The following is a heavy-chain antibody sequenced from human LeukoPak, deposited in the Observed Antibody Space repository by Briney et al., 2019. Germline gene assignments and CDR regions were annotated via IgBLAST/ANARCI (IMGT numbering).Heavy chain of an antibody. CDR2: IRYDGSNK. V-gene: IGHV3-30*02. Sequence: PGGSLRLSCTASGLTFTSYGMHWVRQAPGKGLEWVAFIRYDGSNKYYADSVKGRFTISRDNSKNTLYLQMNSLRAEDTAVYYCAKRPPYYGSGNYYTYFDYWGQGTLVTVSS. D-gene: IGHD3-10*01. J-gene: IGHJ4*02. CDR3: AKRPPYYGSGNYYTYFDY. CDR1: GLTFTSYG.